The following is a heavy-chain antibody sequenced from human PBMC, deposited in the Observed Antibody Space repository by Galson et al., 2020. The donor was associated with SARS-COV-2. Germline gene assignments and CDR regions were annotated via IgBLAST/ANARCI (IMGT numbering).Heavy chain of an antibody. Sequence: SETLSLTCAVYGGSFSGYYWSWIRQPPGKGLEWIGEINHSGSTTYNPSLKSRVTISVDTSKNQSPLKLSAVTAADTAVYYCARAGYSSSWYGAAEYFQHWGQGTLVTVSS. V-gene: IGHV4-34*01. CDR3: ARAGYSSSWYGAAEYFQH. CDR2: INHSGST. J-gene: IGHJ1*01. CDR1: GGSFSGYY. D-gene: IGHD6-13*01.